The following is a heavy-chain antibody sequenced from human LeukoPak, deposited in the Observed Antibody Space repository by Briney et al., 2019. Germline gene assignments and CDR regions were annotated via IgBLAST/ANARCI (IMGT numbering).Heavy chain of an antibody. J-gene: IGHJ6*03. D-gene: IGHD6-6*01. CDR1: GGSISSSSYY. CDR2: IYYSGST. CDR3: ARVRRAARPNNRYYYMDV. Sequence: SETLSLTCTVSGGSISSSSYYWGWIRQPPGKGLEWIGSIYYSGSTYYNPSLKSRVTISVDTSKNQFSLKLSSVTAADTAVYYCARVRRAARPNNRYYYMDVWGKGTTVNVSS. V-gene: IGHV4-39*07.